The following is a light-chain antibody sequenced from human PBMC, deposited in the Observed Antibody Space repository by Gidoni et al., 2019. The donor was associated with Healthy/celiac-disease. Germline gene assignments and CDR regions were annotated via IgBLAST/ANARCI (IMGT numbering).Light chain of an antibody. J-gene: IGLJ1*01. Sequence: QSALTQPASVSGSPGQSSTISCTGTSSHVGSYNLVSWYQQHQGKAPKLMIYEGSKRPSGVSNRFSGSKSGNTASLTIAGLQAEDEADYYCCSYAGSSTFYVFGTGTKVTVL. CDR3: CSYAGSSTFYV. CDR1: SSHVGSYNL. V-gene: IGLV2-23*01. CDR2: EGS.